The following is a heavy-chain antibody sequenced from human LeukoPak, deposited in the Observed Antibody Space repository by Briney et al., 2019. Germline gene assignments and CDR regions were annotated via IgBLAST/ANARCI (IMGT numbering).Heavy chain of an antibody. J-gene: IGHJ3*02. CDR1: GGIFSNHA. CDR2: IIPMIGSA. Sequence: SVKVSCKASGGIFSNHAVTWVRQAPGQGLQWMGRIIPMIGSAKYAQKFQGRVTFTADTSTNTAYMELSSLTSEDTALYFCAKGATVGKEALDIWGQGSLVTVSS. CDR3: AKGATVGKEALDI. D-gene: IGHD1-14*01. V-gene: IGHV1-69*04.